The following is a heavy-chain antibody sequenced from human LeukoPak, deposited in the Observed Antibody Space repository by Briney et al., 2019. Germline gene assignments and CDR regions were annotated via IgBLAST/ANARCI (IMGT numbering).Heavy chain of an antibody. V-gene: IGHV4-39*01. CDR3: ASFPRDAFDI. CDR1: GGSISSSSYY. D-gene: IGHD2/OR15-2a*01. CDR2: IYYSGST. J-gene: IGHJ3*02. Sequence: SETLSLTCTVSGGSISSSSYYWGWIRQPPGTGLEWIGSIYYSGSTYYNPSLKSRVTISVDTSKNQFSLKLSSVTAADTAVYYCASFPRDAFDIWGQGTMVTVSS.